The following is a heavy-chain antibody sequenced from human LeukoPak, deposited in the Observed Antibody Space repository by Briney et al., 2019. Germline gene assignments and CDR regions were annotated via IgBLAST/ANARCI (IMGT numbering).Heavy chain of an antibody. CDR3: ARSSAYCGGDCYFDY. J-gene: IGHJ4*02. CDR1: GFTVSSNY. Sequence: PGGSLRLSCAASGFTVSSNYMSWVRQAPGKGLEWVSVIYSGGSTYYADSVKGRFTISRDNSKNTLYPQMNSLRAEDTAVYYCARSSAYCGGDCYFDYWGQGTLVTVSS. D-gene: IGHD2-21*02. V-gene: IGHV3-66*01. CDR2: IYSGGST.